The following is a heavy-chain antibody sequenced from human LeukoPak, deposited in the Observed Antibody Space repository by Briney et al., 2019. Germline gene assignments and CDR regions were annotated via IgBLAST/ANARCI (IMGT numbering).Heavy chain of an antibody. D-gene: IGHD2-2*01. J-gene: IGHJ4*02. Sequence: PGGSLRLSCAASGFTFSSYAMSWVRQAPGKGLEWVSAISGSGSSTYYADSVKGRFTISRDNSKNTLYLQMNSLRAEDTAVYYCANHFGNRYYAPSDWGQGTPVTASS. CDR1: GFTFSSYA. CDR3: ANHFGNRYYAPSD. V-gene: IGHV3-23*01. CDR2: ISGSGSST.